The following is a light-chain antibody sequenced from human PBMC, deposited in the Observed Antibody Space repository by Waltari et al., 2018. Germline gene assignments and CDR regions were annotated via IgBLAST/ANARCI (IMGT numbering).Light chain of an antibody. Sequence: DIVMTQSPLSLPVTPGEPASISCRSSQSLLHRNGYNSNNTYYLGWYQQKPGQPPRLRSYWVSARESGVPDRFVGSGSGTDFTLTITSLQPEDVAVYYCHQYFSPHWTFGQGTRVEIK. CDR2: WVS. CDR3: HQYFSPHWT. CDR1: QSLLHRNGYNSNNTYY. V-gene: IGKV4-1*01. J-gene: IGKJ1*01.